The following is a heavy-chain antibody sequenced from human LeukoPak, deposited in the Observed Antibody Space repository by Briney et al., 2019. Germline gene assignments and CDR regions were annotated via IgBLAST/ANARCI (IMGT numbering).Heavy chain of an antibody. CDR2: IYTSGST. Sequence: SETLSLTCTVSGGSISSSNYYWGWIRQPAGKGLEWIGRIYTSGSTNYNPSLKSRVTMSVDTSKNQFSLKLSSVTAADTAVYYCARSTLLWFGGHTWFDPWGQGTLVTVSS. CDR3: ARSTLLWFGGHTWFDP. V-gene: IGHV4-61*02. D-gene: IGHD3-10*01. J-gene: IGHJ5*02. CDR1: GGSISSSNYY.